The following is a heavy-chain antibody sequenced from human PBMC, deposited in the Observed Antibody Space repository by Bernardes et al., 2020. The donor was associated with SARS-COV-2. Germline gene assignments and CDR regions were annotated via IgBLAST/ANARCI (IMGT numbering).Heavy chain of an antibody. CDR1: GYTFTSYD. V-gene: IGHV1-8*02. CDR3: ARAPTYDFWSGAPYGFDY. D-gene: IGHD3-3*01. J-gene: IGHJ4*02. Sequence: ASVKVSCKASGYTFTSYDINWVRQATGQGLEWMGWMNPNSGNTGYAQKFQGRVTMTRNTSISTAYMELSSLRFEDTAVYYCARAPTYDFWSGAPYGFDYWGQGSLLTVSS. CDR2: MNPNSGNT.